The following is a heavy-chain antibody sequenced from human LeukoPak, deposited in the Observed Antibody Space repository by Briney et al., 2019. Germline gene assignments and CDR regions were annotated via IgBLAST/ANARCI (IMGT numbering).Heavy chain of an antibody. CDR2: IYHSGST. D-gene: IGHD2-15*01. J-gene: IGHJ4*02. Sequence: SETLSLTCSVSTDSRNTYYWSWIRQSPGKGLEWIGHIYHSGSTDYNPSLKSRVTISIDMSRKEFSLKLTSVTVAYTAMYYCVRLRWELLAPYFDHWGQGSLVIVSS. CDR1: TDSRNTYY. CDR3: VRLRWELLAPYFDH. V-gene: IGHV4-59*01.